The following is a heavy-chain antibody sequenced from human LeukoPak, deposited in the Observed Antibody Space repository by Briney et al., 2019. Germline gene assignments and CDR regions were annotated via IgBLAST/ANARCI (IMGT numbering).Heavy chain of an antibody. CDR2: IYYSGST. CDR1: GGSISSSSYY. J-gene: IGHJ5*02. CDR3: ARGTTVIWFDP. D-gene: IGHD4-17*01. V-gene: IGHV4-39*07. Sequence: SESLSLTCTVSGGSISSSSYYWGWIRQPPGKGLEWIGSIYYSGSTYYNPSLKSRVTISVDTSKNQFSLKLSSVTAADTAVYYCARGTTVIWFDPWGQGTLVTVSS.